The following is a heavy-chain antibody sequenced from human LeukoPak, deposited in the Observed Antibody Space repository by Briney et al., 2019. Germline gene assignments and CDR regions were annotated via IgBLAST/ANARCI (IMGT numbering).Heavy chain of an antibody. CDR3: ARSVNIAMVTFDY. Sequence: SETLSLTCTVSGGSISTYYWSWIRQPPGKGLEWIGYIHYSGSIKYNPSLKSRVTISLGTSKNQFSLRLSSVTAADTAVYYCARSVNIAMVTFDYWGQGTLVTVSS. CDR2: IHYSGSI. V-gene: IGHV4-59*01. CDR1: GGSISTYY. J-gene: IGHJ4*02. D-gene: IGHD5-18*01.